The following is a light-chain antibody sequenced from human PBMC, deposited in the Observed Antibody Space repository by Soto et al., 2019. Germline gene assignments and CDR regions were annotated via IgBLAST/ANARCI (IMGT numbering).Light chain of an antibody. V-gene: IGLV2-14*01. Sequence: QSVLTHPASVSGSPGQSITISCTGTSSDVGGYNYVSWYQQHPGKAPKLMIYDVSNRPSGVSNRFSGSKSGNTASLTISGLQAEDEADYYCSSYTSSSTLSLYVFGTGTKLTVL. CDR1: SSDVGGYNY. CDR3: SSYTSSSTLSLYV. CDR2: DVS. J-gene: IGLJ1*01.